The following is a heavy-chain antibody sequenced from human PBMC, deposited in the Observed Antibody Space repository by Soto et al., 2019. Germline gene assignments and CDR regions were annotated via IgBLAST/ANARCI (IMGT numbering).Heavy chain of an antibody. CDR2: ISAYNGNT. CDR3: ASLANFACWAAFAS. J-gene: IGHJ4*02. CDR1: GYTFATYG. Sequence: QVQLVQSGAEVKKPGASVKVSCKASGYTFATYGISWVRQAPGEGLEWMGWISAYNGNTNYAQKVQGRVTLTTDTPTGTPYMGRTSLILDTPAVFYWASLANFACWAAFASWGPGTFVPVP. V-gene: IGHV1-18*01. D-gene: IGHD3-9*01.